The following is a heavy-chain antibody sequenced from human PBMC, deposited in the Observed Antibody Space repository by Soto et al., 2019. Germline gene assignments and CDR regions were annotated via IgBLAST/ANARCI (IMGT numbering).Heavy chain of an antibody. J-gene: IGHJ3*02. D-gene: IGHD5-12*01. CDR1: GGSISSYY. V-gene: IGHV4-59*08. CDR2: IYYSGST. Sequence: SETLSLTCTVSGGSISSYYWSWIRQPPGKGLEWIGYIYYSGSTNYNPSLKSRVTISVDTSKNQFSLKLSSVTAADTAVYYCERHQEYSGYGRGYDAFDIWGQGTMVTVSS. CDR3: ERHQEYSGYGRGYDAFDI.